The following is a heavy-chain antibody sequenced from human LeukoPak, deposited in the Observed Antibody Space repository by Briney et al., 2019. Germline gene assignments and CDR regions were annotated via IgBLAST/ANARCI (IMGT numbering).Heavy chain of an antibody. CDR3: ARMQSAYDAFDI. V-gene: IGHV2-70*01. D-gene: IGHD3-3*01. Sequence: ESGLTLVNPTHTLTLTCTFSGFSLSTSGMGVSWIRQPPGKALEWLALIYWDDDKYYSTSLKTRLTISKDTSKNQVVVTMTNMDPVDTATYYCARMQSAYDAFDIWGQGTMVTVSS. J-gene: IGHJ3*02. CDR2: IYWDDDK. CDR1: GFSLSTSGMG.